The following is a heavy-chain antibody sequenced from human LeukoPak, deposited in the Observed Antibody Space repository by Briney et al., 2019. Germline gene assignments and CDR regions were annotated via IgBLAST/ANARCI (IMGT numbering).Heavy chain of an antibody. CDR3: ARTGGLTGDYSHPDI. V-gene: IGHV1-2*02. J-gene: IGHJ4*02. Sequence: ASVKVSCKASGYTFTGYYMHWVRQAPGQGPEWMGWINPNSGGTNYAQKFQGRVTMTRDTSISTAYMELSRLRSDDTAVYYCARTGGLTGDYSHPDIWGQGTLVTVSS. CDR1: GYTFTGYY. D-gene: IGHD7-27*01. CDR2: INPNSGGT.